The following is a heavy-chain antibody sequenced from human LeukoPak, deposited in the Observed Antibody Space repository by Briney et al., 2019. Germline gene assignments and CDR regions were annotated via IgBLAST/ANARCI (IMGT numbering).Heavy chain of an antibody. CDR3: ARRVKGGYEGWFDP. J-gene: IGHJ5*02. D-gene: IGHD5-12*01. CDR1: GYSISSGYY. CDR2: IYHSGST. Sequence: PSETLSLTCAVSGYSISSGYYWGWIRQPPGKGLEWIGSIYHSGSTYYNPSLKSRVTISVDTSKNQFSLQLSSVTAADTAVYYCARRVKGGYEGWFDPWGQGTLVTVSS. V-gene: IGHV4-38-2*01.